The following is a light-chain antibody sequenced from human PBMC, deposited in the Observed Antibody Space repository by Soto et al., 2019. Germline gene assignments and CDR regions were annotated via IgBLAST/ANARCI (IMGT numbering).Light chain of an antibody. V-gene: IGKV1-12*01. CDR1: QDLRGS. CDR2: VTS. CDR3: QQGHDWPLT. J-gene: IGKJ5*01. Sequence: DLRMTQSPSSVSASLGDRVTITCRATQDLRGSLAWYQQTPGKAPKLLISVTSRLQSGVPSRFSGSVSGTDFTLTIDSLQPEDFATYYCQQGHDWPLTFGQGTRLEIK.